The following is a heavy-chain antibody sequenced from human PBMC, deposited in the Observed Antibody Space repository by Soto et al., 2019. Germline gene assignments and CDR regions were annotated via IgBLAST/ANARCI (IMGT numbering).Heavy chain of an antibody. CDR3: ARVRYDFWSGPDVDYYYMDV. V-gene: IGHV1-18*01. Sequence: ASVKVSCKASGGTFSSYAISWVRQAPGQGLEWMGWISAYNGNTNYAQKLQGRVTMTTDTSTSTAYMELRSLRSDDTAVYYCARVRYDFWSGPDVDYYYMDVWGKGTKVTVSS. CDR1: GGTFSSYA. D-gene: IGHD3-3*01. J-gene: IGHJ6*03. CDR2: ISAYNGNT.